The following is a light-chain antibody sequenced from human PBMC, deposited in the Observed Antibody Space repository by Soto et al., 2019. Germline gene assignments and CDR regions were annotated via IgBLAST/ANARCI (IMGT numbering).Light chain of an antibody. CDR2: GAS. Sequence: EIVMTQSPATLSVSPGERATLSCRASQSVSSKLAWYQQKPGQAPRLLIYGASTRATGIPARFSGSGSGTEFTLTISSLQSEDFAVYYCQNYNGAPWTFGQGTKVEIK. J-gene: IGKJ1*01. V-gene: IGKV3-15*01. CDR3: QNYNGAPWT. CDR1: QSVSSK.